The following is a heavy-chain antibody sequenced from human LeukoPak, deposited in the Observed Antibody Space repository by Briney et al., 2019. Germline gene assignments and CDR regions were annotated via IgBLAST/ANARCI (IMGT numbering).Heavy chain of an antibody. CDR3: AKSGSVVVVAAYYYYYMDV. Sequence: GGSLRLSCAASGFTFSSYGMSWVRQAPGKGLEWVSAISGSGGSTYYADSVKGRFTISRDNSKNTLYLQMSSLRAEDTAVYYCAKSGSVVVVAAYYYYYMDVWGKGTTVTISS. J-gene: IGHJ6*03. V-gene: IGHV3-23*01. CDR1: GFTFSSYG. D-gene: IGHD2-15*01. CDR2: ISGSGGST.